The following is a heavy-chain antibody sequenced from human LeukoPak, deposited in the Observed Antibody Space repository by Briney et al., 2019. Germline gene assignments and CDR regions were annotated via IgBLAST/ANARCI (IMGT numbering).Heavy chain of an antibody. J-gene: IGHJ4*02. CDR1: GYTFTGYY. Sequence: RGASVKVSCKASGYTFTGYYMHWVRQAPGQGLGWMGWINPNSGGTNYAQKFQGRATMTRDTSISTAYMELSRLRSDDTAVYYCARDHYDSSGYYFDYWGQGTLVTVSS. D-gene: IGHD3-22*01. V-gene: IGHV1-2*02. CDR3: ARDHYDSSGYYFDY. CDR2: INPNSGGT.